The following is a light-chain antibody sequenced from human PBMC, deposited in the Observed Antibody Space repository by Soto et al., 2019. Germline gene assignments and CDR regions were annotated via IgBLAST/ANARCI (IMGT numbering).Light chain of an antibody. CDR3: QQYNSWPLT. V-gene: IGKV3-15*01. Sequence: EIVMTQSPATLSVSPGERATLSCSASQSIGTTLAWYQQRPGQAPRLLIYGASARATGIPARLSGSGSGAEFTLTISSLQSEDFAVYYCQQYNSWPLTFGGGTKVETK. CDR2: GAS. CDR1: QSIGTT. J-gene: IGKJ4*01.